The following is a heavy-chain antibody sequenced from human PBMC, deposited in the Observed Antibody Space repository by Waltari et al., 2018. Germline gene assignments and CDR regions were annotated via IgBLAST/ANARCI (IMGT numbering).Heavy chain of an antibody. CDR1: GYSISSGYY. Sequence: QVQLQESGPGLVKPSETLSLTCAVSGYSISSGYYWGWIRQPPGKGLGWIGSIYHSWSTYTTPALKSRVTISVDTSKNHFSLKLGFVTSADTAVYYCARDDRGYYDSSGYYAFDIWGQGTMVTVSS. V-gene: IGHV4-38-2*02. J-gene: IGHJ3*02. CDR2: IYHSWST. D-gene: IGHD3-22*01. CDR3: ARDDRGYYDSSGYYAFDI.